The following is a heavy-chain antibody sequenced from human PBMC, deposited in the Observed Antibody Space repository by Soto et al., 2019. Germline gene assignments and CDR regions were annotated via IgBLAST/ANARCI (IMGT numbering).Heavy chain of an antibody. V-gene: IGHV4-31*03. CDR3: ARELPQRQGRNMDV. Sequence: SETLSLTCTVTGGSMPSGDQHWTWIRHRPGEGLEWFGYINHRGSLYYNPSLKSRVSMSVDTSKNQFSLNLSSVTAADTAVYYCARELPQRQGRNMDVWGQGTTVTVSS. D-gene: IGHD1-1*01. J-gene: IGHJ6*02. CDR1: GGSMPSGDQH. CDR2: INHRGSL.